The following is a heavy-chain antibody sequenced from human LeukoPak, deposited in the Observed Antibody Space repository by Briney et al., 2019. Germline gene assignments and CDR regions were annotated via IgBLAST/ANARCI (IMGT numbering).Heavy chain of an antibody. D-gene: IGHD6-25*01. Sequence: PGGSLRLSCAASGFTFSSYWMSWVRQAPGKGLEWVANIKQDGSEKYYVDSVKGRFTISRDNAKNSLYLQMNSLRAEDTAVYYCARVGRLPYYYYMDVWGKGTTVTISS. V-gene: IGHV3-7*01. CDR1: GFTFSSYW. J-gene: IGHJ6*03. CDR2: IKQDGSEK. CDR3: ARVGRLPYYYYMDV.